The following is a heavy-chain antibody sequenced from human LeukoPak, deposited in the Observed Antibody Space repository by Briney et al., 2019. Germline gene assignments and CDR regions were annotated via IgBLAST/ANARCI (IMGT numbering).Heavy chain of an antibody. Sequence: SETLSLTCTVSGGSISSYYWSWIRQPPGKGLEWIGYIYYSGSTNYNPSLKSRVTISVDTSKNQFSLKLSSVTAADTAVYYCAIERTHYDFWSGYFDYWGQGTLVTVSS. CDR2: IYYSGST. CDR3: AIERTHYDFWSGYFDY. J-gene: IGHJ4*02. V-gene: IGHV4-59*01. D-gene: IGHD3-3*01. CDR1: GGSISSYY.